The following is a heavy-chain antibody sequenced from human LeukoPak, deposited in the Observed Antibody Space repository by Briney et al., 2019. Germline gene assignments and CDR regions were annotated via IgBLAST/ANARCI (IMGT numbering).Heavy chain of an antibody. J-gene: IGHJ2*01. V-gene: IGHV3-66*01. CDR1: GFTVSSNY. D-gene: IGHD3-22*01. CDR3: AREVPYGYYYDSSWYFDL. CDR2: IYSGGST. Sequence: GGSLRLSCAASGFTVSSNYMSWVRQAPRKGLEWVSVIYSGGSTYYADSVKGRFTIPRDNSKNTLYLQVNSLRAEDTAVYYCAREVPYGYYYDSSWYFDLWGRGTLVTVSS.